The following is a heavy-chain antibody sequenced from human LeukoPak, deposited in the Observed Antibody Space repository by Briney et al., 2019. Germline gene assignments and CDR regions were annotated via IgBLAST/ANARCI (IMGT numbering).Heavy chain of an antibody. D-gene: IGHD6-19*01. CDR3: ARASQWLAFDD. Sequence: GVSLRLSCAASGFTDSSEYMSWARQTPGKGLEWVSIIYKGGSTKYADYVKARFTIARDNSKNTLDLKMNSLRAEDTAVYFCARASQWLAFDDWGQGTLVTVSS. J-gene: IGHJ4*02. CDR1: GFTDSSEY. V-gene: IGHV3-66*01. CDR2: IYKGGST.